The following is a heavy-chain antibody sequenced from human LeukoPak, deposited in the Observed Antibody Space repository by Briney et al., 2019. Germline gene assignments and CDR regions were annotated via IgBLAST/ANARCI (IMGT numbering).Heavy chain of an antibody. Sequence: GGSLRLSCAASGFTFSSYAMHWVRQAPGKGLEWVAVISYDGSNKYYADSVKGRSTISRDNSKNTLYLQMNSLRAEDTAVYYCARGLGDRLFWGQGTLVTVSS. D-gene: IGHD2-21*01. J-gene: IGHJ1*01. CDR1: GFTFSSYA. V-gene: IGHV3-30-3*01. CDR2: ISYDGSNK. CDR3: ARGLGDRLF.